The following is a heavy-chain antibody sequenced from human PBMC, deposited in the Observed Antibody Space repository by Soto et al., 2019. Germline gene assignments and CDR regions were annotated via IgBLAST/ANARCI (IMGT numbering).Heavy chain of an antibody. CDR1: GFTFSSFA. D-gene: IGHD5-18*01. CDR2: ISGSGDGT. J-gene: IGHJ4*02. V-gene: IGHV3-23*01. Sequence: GGSLSLSCAASGFTFSSFALSWVRQAPEKGLEWVSAISGSGDGTNYADSVKGRVTISRDNSKNTLYLQMNSLRDEDTAVYYCAGPGYSSQDYWGQGALVTVSS. CDR3: AGPGYSSQDY.